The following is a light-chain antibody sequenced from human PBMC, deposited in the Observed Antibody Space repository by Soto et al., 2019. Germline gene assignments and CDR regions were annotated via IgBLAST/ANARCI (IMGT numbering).Light chain of an antibody. CDR3: QQYGSSPWT. Sequence: EILLMQSPGTLSLSPGERATLSCRASQSVSSSYLAWYQQKPGQAPRLLIYGASSRATGIPDRFSGSGSGTDFTLTISRLEPEDFAVYYCQQYGSSPWTFGQGTKVEIK. V-gene: IGKV3-20*01. J-gene: IGKJ1*01. CDR2: GAS. CDR1: QSVSSSY.